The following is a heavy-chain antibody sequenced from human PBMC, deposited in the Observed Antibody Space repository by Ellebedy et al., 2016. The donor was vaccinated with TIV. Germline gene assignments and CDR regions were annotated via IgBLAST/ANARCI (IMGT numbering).Heavy chain of an antibody. V-gene: IGHV3-30*18. CDR1: GFTFSSYG. CDR2: ISYDGSNK. Sequence: GGSLRLSXAASGFTFSSYGMHWVRQAPGKRLEWVAVISYDGSNKYYADSVKGRFTISRDNSKNTLYLQMNSLRAEDTAVYYCAKESVACSTSCYGNRERFDPWGQGTLVTVSS. CDR3: AKESVACSTSCYGNRERFDP. D-gene: IGHD2-2*01. J-gene: IGHJ5*02.